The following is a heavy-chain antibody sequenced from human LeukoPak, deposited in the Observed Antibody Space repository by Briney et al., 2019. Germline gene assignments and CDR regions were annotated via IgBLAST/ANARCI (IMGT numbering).Heavy chain of an antibody. CDR2: IYTSGST. CDR1: GGSISSYY. V-gene: IGHV4-4*09. Sequence: SETLSLTCTVSGGSISSYYWSWIRQPPGKGLEWIGYIYTSGSTNYNPSLKSRVTISVDTSKNQFSLKLSSVTAADTAVYYCARKYYDFWSGYSAFDIWGQGTMVTVSS. D-gene: IGHD3-3*01. CDR3: ARKYYDFWSGYSAFDI. J-gene: IGHJ3*02.